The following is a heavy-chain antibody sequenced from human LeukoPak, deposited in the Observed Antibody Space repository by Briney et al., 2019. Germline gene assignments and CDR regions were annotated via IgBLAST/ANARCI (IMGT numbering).Heavy chain of an antibody. CDR2: INSDGSST. CDR1: GFTFSSYW. V-gene: IGHV3-74*01. D-gene: IGHD1-26*01. Sequence: PGGSLRLSCAASGFTFSSYWMHWVRQAPGKGLVWVSRINSDGSSTSYADSVKGRFTISRDNAKNTLYLQMNSLKTEDTAVYYCTTDSGSYSCWGQGTLVTVSS. CDR3: TTDSGSYSC. J-gene: IGHJ4*02.